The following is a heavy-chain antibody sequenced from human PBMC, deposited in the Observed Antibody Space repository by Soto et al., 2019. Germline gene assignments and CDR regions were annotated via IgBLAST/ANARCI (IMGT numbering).Heavy chain of an antibody. Sequence: GGSLRLSCAASGFTFSSYAMSWVRQAPGKGLEWVSGFSGSGGSTYYADSVTGRFTISRDNSKNTLYLQMNSLRAEDTAVYYCAKSTRPATPGYDYYYTMDVWGQGTTVTVSS. J-gene: IGHJ6*02. V-gene: IGHV3-23*01. CDR3: AKSTRPATPGYDYYYTMDV. D-gene: IGHD3-16*01. CDR1: GFTFSSYA. CDR2: FSGSGGST.